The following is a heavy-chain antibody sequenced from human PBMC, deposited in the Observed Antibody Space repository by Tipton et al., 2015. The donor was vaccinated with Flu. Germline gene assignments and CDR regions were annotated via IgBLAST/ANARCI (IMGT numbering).Heavy chain of an antibody. J-gene: IGHJ3*01. CDR3: ARDLPTQYYDIWTGYYSVGACDV. V-gene: IGHV3-30*04. D-gene: IGHD3-9*01. Sequence: SLRLSCAASGFTFSSYAMHWVRQAPGKGLEWVAVISYDGSNKYYAASVKGRFTISRDNSKNTLYLQMNSLRAEDTAVYYCARDLPTQYYDIWTGYYSVGACDVWGQGTMVTVSA. CDR1: GFTFSSYA. CDR2: ISYDGSNK.